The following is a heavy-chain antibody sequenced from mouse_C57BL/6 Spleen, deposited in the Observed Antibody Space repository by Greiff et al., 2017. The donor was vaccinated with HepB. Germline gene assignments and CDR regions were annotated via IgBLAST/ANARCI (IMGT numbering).Heavy chain of an antibody. CDR2: IDPSDSYT. CDR3: ARGDYGSPWGFDV. Sequence: VQLQQSGAELVKPGASVKLSCKASGYTFTSYWMQWVKQRPGQGLEWIGEIDPSDSYTNYNQKFKGKATLTVDTSSSTAYMQLSSLTSEDSAVYYCARGDYGSPWGFDVWGTGTTVTVSS. D-gene: IGHD1-1*01. CDR1: GYTFTSYW. V-gene: IGHV1-50*01. J-gene: IGHJ1*03.